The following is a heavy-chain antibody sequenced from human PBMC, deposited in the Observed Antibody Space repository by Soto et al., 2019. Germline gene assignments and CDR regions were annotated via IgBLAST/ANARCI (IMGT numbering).Heavy chain of an antibody. CDR2: ISPRGGNT. CDR1: GYTFTSSY. CDR3: ARGPRGLASDFDY. D-gene: IGHD3-10*01. Sequence: QVLLVQSGAEVKKPGASVKVSCKASGYTFTSSYMHWVRQAPGQGLEWVGAISPRGGNTVYAQKYQGRVTMTGDTSTNTVYMGLSTLTSEETAEYYCARGPRGLASDFDYWGQGTLVTVSS. J-gene: IGHJ4*02. V-gene: IGHV1-46*01.